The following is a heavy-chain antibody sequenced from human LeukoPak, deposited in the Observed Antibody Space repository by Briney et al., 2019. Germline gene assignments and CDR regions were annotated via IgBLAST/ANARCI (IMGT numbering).Heavy chain of an antibody. V-gene: IGHV3-7*01. J-gene: IGHJ4*02. D-gene: IGHD3-22*01. CDR1: GFTFSGYW. CDR3: ARGGGYQRY. CDR2: IKNDGSEK. Sequence: GGSLRLSCAASGFTFSGYWMSWVCQAPGKGLEWVANIKNDGSEKFYVDSVRGRFTISRDIAKNSVYLQMNSLTAEDTAVYYCARGGGYQRYWGQGTLVTVSS.